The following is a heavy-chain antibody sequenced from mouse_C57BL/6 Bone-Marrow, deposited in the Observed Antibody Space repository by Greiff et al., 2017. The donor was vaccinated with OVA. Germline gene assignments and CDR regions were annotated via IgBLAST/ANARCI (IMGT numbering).Heavy chain of an antibody. CDR2: IYPRSGNT. J-gene: IGHJ3*01. V-gene: IGHV1-81*01. CDR3: ARERAQATLLAY. CDR1: GYTFTSYG. D-gene: IGHD3-2*02. Sequence: VKLQESGAELARPGASVKLSCKASGYTFTSYGISWVKQRTGQGLEWIGEIYPRSGNTYYNEKFKGKATLTADKSSSTAYMELRSLTSEDSAVYFCARERAQATLLAYWGQGTLVTVSA.